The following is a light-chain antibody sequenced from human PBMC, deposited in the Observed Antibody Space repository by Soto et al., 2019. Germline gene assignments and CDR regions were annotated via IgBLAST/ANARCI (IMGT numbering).Light chain of an antibody. CDR3: GAWDGSLSVVL. Sequence: QSVLTQPPSVSEAPGQKVTISCSGSSANIGSNYVSWYQHLPGTAPKLVIYDSDRRPSEIPDRFSGSKSGTSATLDITGLQTGDEADYYCGAWDGSLSVVLFGGGTKLTVL. CDR1: SANIGSNY. CDR2: DSD. J-gene: IGLJ2*01. V-gene: IGLV1-51*01.